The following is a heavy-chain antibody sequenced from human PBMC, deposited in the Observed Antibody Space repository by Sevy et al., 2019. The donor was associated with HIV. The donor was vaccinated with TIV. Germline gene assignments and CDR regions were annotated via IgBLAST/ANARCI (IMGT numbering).Heavy chain of an antibody. CDR1: GYTFTGYY. CDR3: ARGFGELVESYYYYGMDV. J-gene: IGHJ6*02. D-gene: IGHD3-10*01. Sequence: ASVKVSCKASGYTFTGYYMHWVRQAPGQGLEWMGWINPNSGGTNYAQKFQGRVTMTRDTSISTAYMELSRLRSDDTAVYYYARGFGELVESYYYYGMDVWGQGTTVTVSS. V-gene: IGHV1-2*02. CDR2: INPNSGGT.